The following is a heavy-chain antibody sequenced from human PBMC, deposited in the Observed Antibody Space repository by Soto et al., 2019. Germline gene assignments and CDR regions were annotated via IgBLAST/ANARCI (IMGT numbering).Heavy chain of an antibody. V-gene: IGHV3-23*01. D-gene: IGHD2-15*01. Sequence: GGSLRLSCVASGFTFSSYAMSWVRQAPGKGLEWVSSISGSGGSTYYADSVKGRFTISRDNSKDTLYLQMNSLRAEDTAVYYCAVDCCVSICSNWDEAWGQGTLVTVSS. CDR1: GFTFSSYA. CDR2: ISGSGGST. CDR3: AVDCCVSICSNWDEA. J-gene: IGHJ5*02.